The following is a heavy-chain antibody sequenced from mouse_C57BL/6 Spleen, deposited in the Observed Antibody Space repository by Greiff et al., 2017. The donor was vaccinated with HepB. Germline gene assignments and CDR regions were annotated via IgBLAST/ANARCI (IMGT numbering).Heavy chain of an antibody. D-gene: IGHD2-4*01. V-gene: IGHV1-7*01. J-gene: IGHJ3*01. CDR2: INPSSGYT. CDR3: ARFRDYDYDAAWFAY. Sequence: QVHVKQSGAELAKPGASVKLSCKASGYTFTSYWMHWVKQRPGQGLEWIGYINPSSGYTKYNQKFKDKATLTADKSSSTAYMQLSSLTYEDSAVYYCARFRDYDYDAAWFAYWGQGTLVTVSA. CDR1: GYTFTSYW.